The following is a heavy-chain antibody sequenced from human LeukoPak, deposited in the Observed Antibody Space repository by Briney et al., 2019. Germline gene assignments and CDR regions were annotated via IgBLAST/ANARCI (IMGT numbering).Heavy chain of an antibody. Sequence: TLCLTCTVSGGSISTYYWSWIRQPPGKALEWLALIYYDDDKRYNPSLKSRLTIAKDTSKNQVVLTMTNMDPVDTATYFCAHSFGFYGYFRGYLHWGPGTLVTVSS. D-gene: IGHD3-22*01. CDR1: GGSISTYYW. J-gene: IGHJ4*02. CDR3: AHSFGFYGYFRGYLH. CDR2: IYYDDDK. V-gene: IGHV2-5*08.